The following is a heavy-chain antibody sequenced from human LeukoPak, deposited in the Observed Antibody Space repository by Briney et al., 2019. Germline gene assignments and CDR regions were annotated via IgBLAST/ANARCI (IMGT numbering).Heavy chain of an antibody. CDR3: ARGTLHYGMDV. D-gene: IGHD2-2*01. CDR2: IYYSGST. Sequence: PLETLSLTCTVSGGSISSYYWSWIRQPPGKGLEWIGYIYYSGSTNYNPSLKSRVTISVDTSKNQFSLKLSSVTAADTAVYYCARGTLHYGMDVWGQGTTVTVSS. CDR1: GGSISSYY. V-gene: IGHV4-59*01. J-gene: IGHJ6*02.